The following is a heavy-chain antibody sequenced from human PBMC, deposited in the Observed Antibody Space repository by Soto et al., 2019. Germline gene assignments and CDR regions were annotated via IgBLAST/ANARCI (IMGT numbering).Heavy chain of an antibody. CDR3: ARSWVTGKGGMDV. D-gene: IGHD3-16*01. V-gene: IGHV1-18*01. CDR1: GYTFTSYG. CDR2: INGYTGNT. J-gene: IGHJ6*02. Sequence: QVQLVQSGAEVKKPGASVKVSYKTSGYTFTSYGLSWVRQAPGQGLEWMGWINGYTGNTNYAQKFQGRVTMTTATSTNTAYRDLWTLISDDPAVYYCARSWVTGKGGMDVWGQGTTVTVSS.